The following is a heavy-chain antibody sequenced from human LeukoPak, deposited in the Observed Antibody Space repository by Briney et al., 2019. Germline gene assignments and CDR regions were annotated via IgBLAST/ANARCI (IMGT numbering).Heavy chain of an antibody. CDR3: TRDFGGFDP. D-gene: IGHD3-10*01. Sequence: PGGSLRLSCAASGLTFSSYAMSWVRQAPGKGLEWVGFIRSKAYGGTTEYAASVKGRFTISRDDSKSIAYLQMNSLKTEDTAVYYCTRDFGGFDPWGQGTLVTVSS. J-gene: IGHJ5*02. CDR1: GLTFSSYA. V-gene: IGHV3-49*04. CDR2: IRSKAYGGTT.